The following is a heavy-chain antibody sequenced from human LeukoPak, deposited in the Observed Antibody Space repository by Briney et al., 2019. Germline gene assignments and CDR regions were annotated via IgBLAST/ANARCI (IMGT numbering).Heavy chain of an antibody. D-gene: IGHD2-2*01. Sequence: SVKVSCKASGGTFSSYAISWVRQAPGQGLEWMGGIIPIFGTANYAQKFQGRVTITTDESTGTAYMELSSLRSEDTAVYYCAHAPCSTSCVEGDNWFDPWGQGTLVTVSS. CDR1: GGTFSSYA. V-gene: IGHV1-69*05. CDR2: IIPIFGTA. CDR3: AHAPCSTSCVEGDNWFDP. J-gene: IGHJ5*02.